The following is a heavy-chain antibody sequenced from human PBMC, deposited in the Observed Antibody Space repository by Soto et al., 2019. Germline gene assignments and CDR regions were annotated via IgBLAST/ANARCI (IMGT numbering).Heavy chain of an antibody. CDR3: AKGRDGYNYRWGFDY. D-gene: IGHD5-12*01. Sequence: EVQLLESGGGLVQPGGSLRLSCAASGFTFSSYAMSWVRQAPGKGLVWVSAISGSGGSTYYADSVKGRFTISRDNSKNTLYLQMNSLRAEDTAVYYCAKGRDGYNYRWGFDYWGQGTLVTVSS. CDR2: ISGSGGST. CDR1: GFTFSSYA. V-gene: IGHV3-23*01. J-gene: IGHJ4*02.